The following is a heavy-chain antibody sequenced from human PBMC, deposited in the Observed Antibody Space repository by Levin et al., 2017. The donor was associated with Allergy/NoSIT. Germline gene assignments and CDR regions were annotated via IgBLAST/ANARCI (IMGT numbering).Heavy chain of an antibody. Sequence: ASVKVSCKASGYTFRNYGISWVRQAPGRGLEWLGWISTDTGNRHYAKNLQGRVTMTTDTSTDTAHLELRSLRSDDTAIYYCARLVVGANEWFAPWGQGTPVTVSS. V-gene: IGHV1-18*01. D-gene: IGHD2-21*01. CDR1: GYTFRNYG. J-gene: IGHJ5*02. CDR2: ISTDTGNR. CDR3: ARLVVGANEWFAP.